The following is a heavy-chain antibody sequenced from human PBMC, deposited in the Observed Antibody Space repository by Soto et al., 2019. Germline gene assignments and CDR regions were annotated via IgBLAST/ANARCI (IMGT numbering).Heavy chain of an antibody. J-gene: IGHJ6*02. D-gene: IGHD6-19*01. CDR1: GYTFTSYG. V-gene: IGHV1-18*01. CDR2: ISAYNGNT. Sequence: ASVKVSCKASGYTFTSYGISWVRQAPGQGLECMGWISAYNGNTNYAQKLQGRVTMTTDTSTSTAYMELRSLRSDDTAVYYCARISSGWYYYYYGMDVWGQGTTVTVSS. CDR3: ARISSGWYYYYYGMDV.